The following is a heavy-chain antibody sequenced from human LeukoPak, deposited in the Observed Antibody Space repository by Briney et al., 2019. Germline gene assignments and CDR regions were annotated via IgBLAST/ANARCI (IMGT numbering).Heavy chain of an antibody. Sequence: SETLSLTCTVSGGSISSSSYYWGWIRQPPGKGLEWIGIIYYSGYTYYNPSLKSRVTISVDTSKNQFSLKLSSVTAADTAVYYCARTYYYDSSGYYYGEVVQSPWGQGTLVTVSS. CDR3: ARTYYYDSSGYYYGEVVQSP. V-gene: IGHV4-39*01. J-gene: IGHJ5*02. D-gene: IGHD3-22*01. CDR2: IYYSGYT. CDR1: GGSISSSSYY.